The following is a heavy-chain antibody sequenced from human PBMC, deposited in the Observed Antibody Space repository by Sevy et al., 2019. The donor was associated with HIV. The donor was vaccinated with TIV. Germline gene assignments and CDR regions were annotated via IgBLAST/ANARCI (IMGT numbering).Heavy chain of an antibody. V-gene: IGHV1-18*01. CDR1: GYPISSYG. J-gene: IGHJ4*02. CDR2: ISADSGNS. Sequence: ASVKVSCKASGYPISSYGISWERQAPGQGLEWMGWISADSGNSNYAQNLQGRVTMTTDTSTSTAYMELRSLRFDDTAVYYCARDLGGYGGNSIDYWGQGTLVTVSS. D-gene: IGHD2-21*02. CDR3: ARDLGGYGGNSIDY.